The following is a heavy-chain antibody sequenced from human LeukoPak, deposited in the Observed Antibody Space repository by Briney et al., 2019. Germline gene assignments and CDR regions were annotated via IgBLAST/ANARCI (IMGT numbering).Heavy chain of an antibody. J-gene: IGHJ4*02. CDR3: ARVRRYQLLYEDY. CDR2: IYYSGST. D-gene: IGHD2-2*02. Sequence: SETLSLTCTVSGGSISSGGYYWSWIRQHPGTGLEWIGYIYYSGSTYYNPSLKSRVTISVDTSKNQFSLKLSSVTAADTAVYYCARVRRYQLLYEDYWGQGTLVTVSS. CDR1: GGSISSGGYY. V-gene: IGHV4-31*03.